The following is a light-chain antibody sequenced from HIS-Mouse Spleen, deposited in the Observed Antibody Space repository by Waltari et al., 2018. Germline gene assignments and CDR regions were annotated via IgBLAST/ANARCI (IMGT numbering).Light chain of an antibody. CDR2: EDS. V-gene: IGLV3-10*01. CDR3: YSTDSSGNHRV. Sequence: SYELTQPPSVSVSPGQTARITCSGDALPKKYAYWYQQKSGQAPGLVIYEDSKLPSRIPERFSGSSSGTMATLTISGAQVEDEADYYCYSTDSSGNHRVVGGGTKLTVL. J-gene: IGLJ2*01. CDR1: ALPKKY.